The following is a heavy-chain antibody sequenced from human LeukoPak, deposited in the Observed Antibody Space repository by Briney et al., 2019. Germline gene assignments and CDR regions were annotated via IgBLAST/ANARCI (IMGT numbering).Heavy chain of an antibody. J-gene: IGHJ4*02. V-gene: IGHV3-30*03. CDR3: ARTLLTGFYMPPGY. CDR1: GFTFSSYG. CDR2: ISYDGSNK. Sequence: GGSLRLSCAASGFTFSSYGMHWVRQAPGKGLEWVAVISYDGSNKYYADSVKGRFTISRDNSKNTLYLQMNSLRAEDTAVYYCARTLLTGFYMPPGYWGQGSLVTVSS. D-gene: IGHD3-9*01.